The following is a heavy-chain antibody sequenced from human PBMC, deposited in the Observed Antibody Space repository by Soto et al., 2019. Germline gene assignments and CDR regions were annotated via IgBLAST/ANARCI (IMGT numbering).Heavy chain of an antibody. CDR3: VASLAASGLNWLDP. J-gene: IGHJ5*02. CDR1: GGSISEKY. Sequence: SETLSLTCIVSGGSISEKYWNWVRQPPGKGLEWIGLIFANGHTDYNPSLKSRVTMSVDASKNQFSLRLTSMTAADTAVYYCVASLAASGLNWLDPWGRGTLVPSP. CDR2: IFANGHT. D-gene: IGHD6-13*01. V-gene: IGHV4-4*07.